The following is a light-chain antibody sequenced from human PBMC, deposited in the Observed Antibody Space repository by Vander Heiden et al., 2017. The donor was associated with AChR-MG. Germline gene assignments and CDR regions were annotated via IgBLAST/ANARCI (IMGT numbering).Light chain of an antibody. CDR1: QSISSY. V-gene: IGKV1-39*01. CDR3: QQSYSTPRT. CDR2: AAS. J-gene: IGKJ2*01. Sequence: DIQMTQSPSSLSASIGDRVTITCRASQSISSYLNWYQQKPGKAPKLLIYAASSLQSGVPSRLSGSGSGTDFTLIISSLQPEDFATYYCQQSYSTPRTFGQGTKLEIK.